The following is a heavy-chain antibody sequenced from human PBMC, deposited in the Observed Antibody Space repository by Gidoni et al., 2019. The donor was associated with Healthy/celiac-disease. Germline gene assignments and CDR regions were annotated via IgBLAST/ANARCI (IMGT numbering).Heavy chain of an antibody. V-gene: IGHV3-7*01. CDR1: GFTFSSYW. CDR2: IKQDGSEK. J-gene: IGHJ4*02. CDR3: ASGGTQNGEWPPGPPDY. Sequence: EVQLVESGGGLVQPGGSLRLSCAASGFTFSSYWMGWVRQAPGKGLEWVANIKQDGSEKYYVDSVKGRFTISRDNAKNSLYLQMNSLRAEDTAVYYCASGGTQNGEWPPGPPDYWGQGTLVTVSS. D-gene: IGHD3-10*01.